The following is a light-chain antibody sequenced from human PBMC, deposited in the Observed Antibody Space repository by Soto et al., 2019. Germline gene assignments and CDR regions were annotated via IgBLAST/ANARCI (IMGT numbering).Light chain of an antibody. CDR1: QSVSSSY. CDR3: QRYNRWPLS. J-gene: IGKJ4*01. Sequence: EIVLTHSPGTLSLSPGERATLSFSSSQSVSSSYLAWYQQKPGQAPRLLIYGASSRATGIPDRFSGSGSGTDFTLTISRLEPEDFAVYYCQRYNRWPLSFGGGTKVDIK. CDR2: GAS. V-gene: IGKV3-20*01.